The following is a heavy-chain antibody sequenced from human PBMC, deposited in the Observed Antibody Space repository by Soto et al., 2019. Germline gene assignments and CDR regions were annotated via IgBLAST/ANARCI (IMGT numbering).Heavy chain of an antibody. V-gene: IGHV1-2*02. D-gene: IGHD4-17*01. CDR1: GYTFTGYY. Sequence: ASVKVSCKASGYTFTGYYMHWVRQAPGQGLEWMGWINPNSGGTNYAQKFQGRVTMTRDTSISTAYMELSRLRSDDTAVYYCARTTGLTVTRNWFDPWGQGTLVTVSS. CDR2: INPNSGGT. J-gene: IGHJ5*02. CDR3: ARTTGLTVTRNWFDP.